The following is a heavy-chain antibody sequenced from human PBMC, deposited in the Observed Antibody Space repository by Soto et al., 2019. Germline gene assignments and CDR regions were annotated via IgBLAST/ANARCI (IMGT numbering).Heavy chain of an antibody. J-gene: IGHJ6*03. D-gene: IGHD2-15*01. CDR3: TRHVDCSGGSCYSGYYYYMDV. CDR2: IRSKPNTDAT. Sequence: WGSLRLSCAASGFTFSDSAMHWVRQASGKGLEWVGRIRSKPNTDATAYAASVKGRFTISRDDSKNTAYLQMNSLKTEDTAVYYCTRHVDCSGGSCYSGYYYYMDVWGKGTTVTVSS. CDR1: GFTFSDSA. V-gene: IGHV3-73*01.